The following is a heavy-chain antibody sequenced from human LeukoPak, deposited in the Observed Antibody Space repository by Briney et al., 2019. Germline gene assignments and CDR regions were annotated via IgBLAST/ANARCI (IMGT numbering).Heavy chain of an antibody. CDR2: ISHSGST. J-gene: IGHJ4*02. V-gene: IGHV4-59*01. Sequence: PSETLSLTCTVSGGSINTYYWSWIRQPPGKGLEWIGYISHSGSTKYNPSLKSRVTISIDTSKNQFSLKVRFVTAADTAVYYCARSYGSGSYFDSWGQGTLVTVSS. CDR1: GGSINTYY. D-gene: IGHD3-10*01. CDR3: ARSYGSGSYFDS.